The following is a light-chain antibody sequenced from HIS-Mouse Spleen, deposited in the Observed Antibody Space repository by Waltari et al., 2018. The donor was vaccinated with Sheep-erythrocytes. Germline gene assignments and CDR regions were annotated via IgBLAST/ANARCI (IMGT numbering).Light chain of an antibody. V-gene: IGLV2-11*01. CDR3: CSYAGSYNHV. CDR1: SSDVGGYNY. CDR2: DGS. Sequence: QSALTQPRSVSGSPGHAVTISCTGTSSDVGGYNYVSWYQQHPGKAPKLMIYDGSKRPSVVPDRCSGSKSRNTASLTISGLQAEDEADYCCCSYAGSYNHVFATGTKFTVL. J-gene: IGLJ1*01.